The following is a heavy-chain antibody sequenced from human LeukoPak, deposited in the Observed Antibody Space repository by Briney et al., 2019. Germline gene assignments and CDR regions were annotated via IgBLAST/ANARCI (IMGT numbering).Heavy chain of an antibody. V-gene: IGHV4-59*12. J-gene: IGHJ4*02. D-gene: IGHD3-22*01. Sequence: SETLSLTCTVSAGSISNYYWSWIRQPPGKGLEWIGYISYSGSTNYNPSLKSRVTISVDTSKNQFSLRLSSVTAADTAVYYCARPKDVNYYDSSGYYFGYWGQGTLVTVSS. CDR2: ISYSGST. CDR1: AGSISNYY. CDR3: ARPKDVNYYDSSGYYFGY.